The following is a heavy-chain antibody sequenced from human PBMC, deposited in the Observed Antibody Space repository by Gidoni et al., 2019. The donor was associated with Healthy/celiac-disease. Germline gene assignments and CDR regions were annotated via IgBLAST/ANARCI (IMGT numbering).Heavy chain of an antibody. Sequence: QVQLQQWGAGLLKPSETLSLTCAVYGGSFRGYYWSWIRQPPGKGLEWIGEINHSGSTNYNPSLKSRVTISVDTSKNQFSLKLSSVTAADTAVYYCARNAGGSCYNGINWFDPWGQGTLVTVSS. CDR1: GGSFRGYY. CDR3: ARNAGGSCYNGINWFDP. CDR2: INHSGST. J-gene: IGHJ5*02. V-gene: IGHV4-34*01. D-gene: IGHD2-15*01.